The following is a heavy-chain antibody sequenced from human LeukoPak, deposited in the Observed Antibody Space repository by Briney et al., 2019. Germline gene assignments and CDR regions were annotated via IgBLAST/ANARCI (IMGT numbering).Heavy chain of an antibody. J-gene: IGHJ6*02. CDR3: ARHYGSGSFYYYYGMDV. V-gene: IGHV1-8*01. D-gene: IGHD3-10*01. Sequence: ASVKVSGKASGYTFTSYDINWVRQATGQGLEWMGWMNPNSGNTGYAQKFQGRVTMTRNTSISTAYMELSSLRSEDTAVYYCARHYGSGSFYYYYGMDVWGQGTTVTVSS. CDR1: GYTFTSYD. CDR2: MNPNSGNT.